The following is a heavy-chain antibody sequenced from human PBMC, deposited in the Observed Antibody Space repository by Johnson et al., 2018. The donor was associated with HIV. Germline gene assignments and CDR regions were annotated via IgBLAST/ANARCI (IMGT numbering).Heavy chain of an antibody. CDR2: IKEDGSEK. J-gene: IGHJ3*02. CDR1: GFTFSSNW. CDR3: AKRLGYDSRGDQFDI. V-gene: IGHV3-7*05. D-gene: IGHD3-22*01. Sequence: VQLVESGGGLVQPGGSLRLSCAASGFTFSSNWMNWVRQAPGKGLQWVANIKEDGSEKYYVDSVRGRLTISRDNSKNTRSLQMNSLSVEDTAIYYCAKRLGYDSRGDQFDIWGQGTMVTVSS.